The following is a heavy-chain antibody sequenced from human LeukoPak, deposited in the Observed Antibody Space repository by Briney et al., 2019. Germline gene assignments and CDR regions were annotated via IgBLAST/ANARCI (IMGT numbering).Heavy chain of an antibody. CDR3: ARDPRDTPYAFDI. J-gene: IGHJ3*02. CDR2: IKQDGSEK. V-gene: IGHV3-7*01. D-gene: IGHD5-18*01. CDR1: GFTFSNYW. Sequence: GGSLRLSCAASGFTFSNYWMTWVRQAPGKGLEWVANIKQDGSEKYYVDSVKGRFTISRDNAKNSLYLQMNSLRADDTAMYYCARDPRDTPYAFDIWGQGTMVTVSS.